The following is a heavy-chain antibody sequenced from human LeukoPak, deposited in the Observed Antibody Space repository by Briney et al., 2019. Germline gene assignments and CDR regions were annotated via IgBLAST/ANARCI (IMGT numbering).Heavy chain of an antibody. Sequence: GGSLRLSCEASGFVVRKNHMGWVRQAPGKGLEWVSLIYSGGDTSYADSVKGRFTISRDRSKNTLYLQMKSLRAEDTAVYFCARALHSYCLSYYFDFWGQGTLLTVSS. D-gene: IGHD3-16*01. V-gene: IGHV3-53*01. CDR3: ARALHSYCLSYYFDF. CDR1: GFVVRKNH. J-gene: IGHJ4*01. CDR2: IYSGGDT.